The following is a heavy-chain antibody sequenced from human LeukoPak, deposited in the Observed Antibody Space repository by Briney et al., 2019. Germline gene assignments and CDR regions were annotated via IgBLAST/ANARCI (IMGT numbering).Heavy chain of an antibody. D-gene: IGHD6-13*01. Sequence: GGSLRLSCAASGFSFSSYWMHWVRQAPGKGLVWVSRINTDGSTTTYADSVKGRFTISRDTAKNMLYLQMNSLRAEDTAVYYCARVAGGTTFDYWGQRALVTVSS. V-gene: IGHV3-74*01. CDR2: INTDGSTT. CDR1: GFSFSSYW. CDR3: ARVAGGTTFDY. J-gene: IGHJ4*02.